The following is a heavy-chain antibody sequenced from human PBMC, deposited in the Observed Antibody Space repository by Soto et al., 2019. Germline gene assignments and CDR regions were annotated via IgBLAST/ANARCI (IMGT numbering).Heavy chain of an antibody. CDR1: GYTFTRNF. V-gene: IGHV1-3*01. CDR2: INGGDGNT. Sequence: ASVKVSCKASGYTFTRNFIQWVRQAPGQRLEWMGWINGGDGNTKYSQKFQGRVTFTRDASASTAYMELSSLRSEGTAVYYCARRDDVLIGYLPYWGQGTLVTVSS. J-gene: IGHJ4*02. D-gene: IGHD3-9*01. CDR3: ARRDDVLIGYLPY.